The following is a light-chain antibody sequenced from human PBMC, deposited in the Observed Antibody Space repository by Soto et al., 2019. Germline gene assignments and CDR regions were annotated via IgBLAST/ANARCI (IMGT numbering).Light chain of an antibody. CDR3: SSYTSSSTVV. CDR1: SSDVGGYNY. CDR2: DVS. V-gene: IGLV2-14*03. J-gene: IGLJ2*01. Sequence: QSVLTQPASVSGSPGQSITISCTGTSSDVGGYNYASWYQHHPGKVPKLMIYDVSNRPSGISNRFSGSKSGNTASLTISGLQAEDEADYYCSSYTSSSTVVFGGGTKLTVL.